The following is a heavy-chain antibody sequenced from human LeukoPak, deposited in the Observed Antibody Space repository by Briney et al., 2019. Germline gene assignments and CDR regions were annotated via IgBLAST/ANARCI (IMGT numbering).Heavy chain of an antibody. CDR2: IYYSGST. CDR1: GGSISSSSYY. Sequence: SETLSLTCTVSGGSISSSSYYWGWIRQPPGKGLEWIGSIYYSGSTYYNPSLKSRVTISVDTSKNQFSLKLSSVTAADTAVYYCARRKLRYCSGGSCYSDYGMDVWGQGTTVTVSS. D-gene: IGHD2-15*01. J-gene: IGHJ6*02. V-gene: IGHV4-39*07. CDR3: ARRKLRYCSGGSCYSDYGMDV.